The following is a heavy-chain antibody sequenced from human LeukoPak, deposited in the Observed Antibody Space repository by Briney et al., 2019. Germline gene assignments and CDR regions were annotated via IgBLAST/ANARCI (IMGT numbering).Heavy chain of an antibody. D-gene: IGHD3-10*01. CDR2: ISAYNGNT. CDR3: ARRLTKTRGVIFHYYYYYMDV. CDR1: GYTFTSYG. V-gene: IGHV1-18*01. Sequence: ASVKVSCKASGYTFTSYGISWVRQAPGQGLEWMGWISAYNGNTNYAQKLQGRVTMTTDTSTSTAYMELRSLRSDDTAVCYCARRLTKTRGVIFHYYYYYMDVWGKGTTVTVSS. J-gene: IGHJ6*03.